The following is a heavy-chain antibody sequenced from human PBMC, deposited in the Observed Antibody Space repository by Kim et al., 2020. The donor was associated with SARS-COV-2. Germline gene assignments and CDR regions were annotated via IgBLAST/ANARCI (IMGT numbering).Heavy chain of an antibody. CDR1: GFIFTGYA. Sequence: LSLTCAASGFIFTGYAINWVRQAPGMGLEWVSAISGSAVTTYFADSVKGRFTISRDNSKNTVYLQMNSLRAEDTAVYYCAKSLTWNAMDVWGQGTTVTVSS. CDR3: AKSLTWNAMDV. D-gene: IGHD3-9*01. V-gene: IGHV3-23*01. CDR2: ISGSAVTT. J-gene: IGHJ6*02.